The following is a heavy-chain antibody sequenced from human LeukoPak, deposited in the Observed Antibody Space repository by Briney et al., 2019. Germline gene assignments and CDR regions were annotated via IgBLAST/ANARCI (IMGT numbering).Heavy chain of an antibody. Sequence: GASVKVSCKASGYTFTGHSMYWVRQAPGQGLEWMGWIKPNSGGTNYAQKFQGRVTMTRNTSISTAYMELSSLRSEDTAVYYCARGRLGWFDPWGQGTLVTVSS. D-gene: IGHD5-12*01. CDR3: ARGRLGWFDP. V-gene: IGHV1-2*02. CDR2: IKPNSGGT. J-gene: IGHJ5*02. CDR1: GYTFTGHS.